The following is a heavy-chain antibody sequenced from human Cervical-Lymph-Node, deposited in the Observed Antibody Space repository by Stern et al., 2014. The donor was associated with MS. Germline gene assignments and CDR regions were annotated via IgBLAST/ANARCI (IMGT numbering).Heavy chain of an antibody. CDR3: ARGRHTAMVTSGRYFDL. V-gene: IGHV4-59*01. D-gene: IGHD5-18*01. J-gene: IGHJ4*02. CDR1: CASMQNFY. Sequence: VQLEESGPGRLQPSETLSLTCTVSCASMQNFYWNWIRQPPEKGLEWIGHMSNSGTTYYDPSLKSRVTISMDASKQQFSLRLTSVTAVDTAVYFCARGRHTAMVTSGRYFDLWGQGTLVTVSS. CDR2: MSNSGTT.